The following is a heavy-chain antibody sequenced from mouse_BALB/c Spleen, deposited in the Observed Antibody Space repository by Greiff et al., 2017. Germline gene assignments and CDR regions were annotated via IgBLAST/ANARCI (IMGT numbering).Heavy chain of an antibody. CDR1: GYAFSSSW. Sequence: QVQLQQSGPELVKPGASVKISCKASGYAFSSSWMNWVKQRPGQGLEWIGRIYPGDGDTNYNGKFKGKATLTADKSSSTAYMQLSSLTSVDSAVYFCAREDDGYYDYWGQGTTLTVSS. CDR3: AREDDGYYDY. CDR2: IYPGDGDT. V-gene: IGHV1-82*01. J-gene: IGHJ2*01. D-gene: IGHD2-3*01.